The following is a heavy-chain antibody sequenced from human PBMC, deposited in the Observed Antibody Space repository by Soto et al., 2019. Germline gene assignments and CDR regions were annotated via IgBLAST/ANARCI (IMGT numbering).Heavy chain of an antibody. J-gene: IGHJ6*02. D-gene: IGHD6-13*01. CDR1: GGSISSSNW. CDR3: ARDSFSKIAAAGTYYYYGMDV. CDR2: IYHSGST. Sequence: SETLSLTCAVSGGSISSSNWWSWVRQPPGKGLEWIGEIYHSGSTNYNPSLKSRVTISVDKSKNQFSLKLSSVTAADTAVYYCARDSFSKIAAAGTYYYYGMDVSGQGTTVTVPS. V-gene: IGHV4-4*02.